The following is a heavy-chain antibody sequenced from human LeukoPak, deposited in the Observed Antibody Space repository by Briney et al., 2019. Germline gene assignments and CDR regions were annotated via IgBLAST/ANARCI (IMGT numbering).Heavy chain of an antibody. J-gene: IGHJ4*02. CDR2: ISSDGINK. CDR1: GFTFLYHP. CDR3: ARDRGGLVDTGTIDS. Sequence: GGSLRLSCEASGFTFLYHPIHWVRQAPGKGLASVAVISSDGINKYYVDSLEGRFTVSRDNSRNTAYLQINSLRLEDTAVYYCARDRGGLVDTGTIDSWGRRTLVTVSS. D-gene: IGHD1-14*01. V-gene: IGHV3-30*03.